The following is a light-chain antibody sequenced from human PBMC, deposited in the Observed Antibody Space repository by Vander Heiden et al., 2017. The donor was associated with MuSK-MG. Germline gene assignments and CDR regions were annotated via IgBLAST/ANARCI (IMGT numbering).Light chain of an antibody. CDR2: GAS. CDR1: QSVGTN. J-gene: IGKJ5*01. V-gene: IGKV3-15*01. CDR3: QQYNNWPLT. Sequence: EIVMTQSPATLSVSPGERAALSCRASQSVGTNLAWYQLKPGQAPRLVIFGASTRATGIPARFRGSGSGTEFTLTVSSLQSEDFAVYSCQQYNNWPLTFGQGTRLEIK.